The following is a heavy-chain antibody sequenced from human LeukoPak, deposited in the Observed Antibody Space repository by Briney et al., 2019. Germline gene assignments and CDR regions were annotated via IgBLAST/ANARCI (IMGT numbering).Heavy chain of an antibody. Sequence: GASVKVSCKASGYTFTGYYMHWVRQAPGQGLEWMGRINPNSGGTNYAQKFQGRVTMTRDTSISTAYMELSRLRSDDTAVYYCARDPTMVRGVIITYWFDPWGQGTLVTVSS. CDR3: ARDPTMVRGVIITYWFDP. J-gene: IGHJ5*02. CDR2: INPNSGGT. D-gene: IGHD3-10*01. V-gene: IGHV1-2*06. CDR1: GYTFTGYY.